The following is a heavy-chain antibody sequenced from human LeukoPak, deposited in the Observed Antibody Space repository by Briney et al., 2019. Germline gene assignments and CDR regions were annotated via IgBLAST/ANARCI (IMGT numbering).Heavy chain of an antibody. V-gene: IGHV4-34*01. Sequence: SETLSLTCAVYGGSFSGYYWTWIRQPPGKGPEWIGEINHSGRTYYNPSLQSRVTISLDTSKNQFSLKLTSVTAADTAVYYCATEPGYCSGGSCYGGWFDPWGQGTLVTVSS. CDR2: INHSGRT. J-gene: IGHJ5*02. D-gene: IGHD2-15*01. CDR1: GGSFSGYY. CDR3: ATEPGYCSGGSCYGGWFDP.